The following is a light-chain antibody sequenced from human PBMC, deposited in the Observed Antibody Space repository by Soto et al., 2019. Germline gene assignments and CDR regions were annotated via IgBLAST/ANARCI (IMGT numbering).Light chain of an antibody. CDR2: GAS. V-gene: IGKV3-20*01. CDR3: QQFGSSPLFT. CDR1: QSVCSSY. J-gene: IGKJ3*01. Sequence: EIVLTQSPGTLSLCPGERATLSCRASQSVCSSYLAWYQQKPGQAPRLLIYGASSRATGIPDRFSGSGSGTDFTLTISRLEPEDFAVYYCQQFGSSPLFTFGPGTKVDVK.